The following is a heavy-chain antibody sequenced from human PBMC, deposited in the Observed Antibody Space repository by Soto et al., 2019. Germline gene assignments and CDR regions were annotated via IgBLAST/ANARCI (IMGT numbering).Heavy chain of an antibody. V-gene: IGHV3-21*01. CDR3: ARDYYDSSGYGWWDY. J-gene: IGHJ4*02. Sequence: GGSLRLSCAASGFTFSSYSMNWVRQAPGKGLEWVSSISSSSSYIYYADSVKGRFTISRDNAKNSLYLQMNSLRAEDTAVYYCARDYYDSSGYGWWDYWGQGTLVTVSS. D-gene: IGHD3-22*01. CDR2: ISSSSSYI. CDR1: GFTFSSYS.